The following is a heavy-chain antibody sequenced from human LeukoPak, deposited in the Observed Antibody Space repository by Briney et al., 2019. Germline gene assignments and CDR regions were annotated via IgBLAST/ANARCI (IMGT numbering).Heavy chain of an antibody. D-gene: IGHD4-23*01. Sequence: SETLSLTCTVSGGSISSGSYYWRWIRQPAGTGLEWIGRIYTSGSTNYNPSLKSRVTISVDTSKNQFSLKLSSVTAADTAVYYCARERALAGVTDYWGQGTLVTVSS. CDR3: ARERALAGVTDY. J-gene: IGHJ4*02. V-gene: IGHV4-61*02. CDR1: GGSISSGSYY. CDR2: IYTSGST.